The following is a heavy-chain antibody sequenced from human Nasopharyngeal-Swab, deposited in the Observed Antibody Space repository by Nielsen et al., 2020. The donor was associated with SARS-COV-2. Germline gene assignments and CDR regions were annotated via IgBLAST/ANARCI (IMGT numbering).Heavy chain of an antibody. D-gene: IGHD5-18*01. V-gene: IGHV4-39*07. CDR3: ATTPPSPIQGGPHTYFDY. CDR2: IYYSGST. J-gene: IGHJ4*02. Sequence: WIRQPPGKGLEWIGSIYYSGSTYYNPSLKSRVTISVDTSKNQFSLKLSSVTAADTAVYYCATTPPSPIQGGPHTYFDYWGQGTLVTSPQ.